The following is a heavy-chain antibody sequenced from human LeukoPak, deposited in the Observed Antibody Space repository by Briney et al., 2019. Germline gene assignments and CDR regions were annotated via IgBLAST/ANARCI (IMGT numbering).Heavy chain of an antibody. J-gene: IGHJ3*02. CDR1: GGSFSGYY. V-gene: IGHV4-59*10. CDR3: ARGLDCGGDCPDAFDI. Sequence: SETLSLTCAVYGGSFSGYYWSWIRQPPGKGLEWIGRIYTSGSTNYNPSLKSRVTMSVDTSKNQFSLKLSSVTAADTAVYYCARGLDCGGDCPDAFDIWGQGTMVTVSS. CDR2: IYTSGST. D-gene: IGHD2-21*02.